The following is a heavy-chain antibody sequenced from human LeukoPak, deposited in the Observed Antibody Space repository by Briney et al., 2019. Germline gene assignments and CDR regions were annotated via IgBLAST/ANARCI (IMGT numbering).Heavy chain of an antibody. CDR1: GFTFSDYY. Sequence: GGSLRLSCAASGFTFSDYYMSWLRQAPGKGLEWVSYISSSGSTIYYADSVKGRFTISRDNAKNSLYLQMNSLRAEDTAVYYCARVGTIFGVARYYFDYWGQGTLGTVSS. CDR3: ARVGTIFGVARYYFDY. V-gene: IGHV3-11*01. D-gene: IGHD3-3*01. CDR2: ISSSGSTI. J-gene: IGHJ4*02.